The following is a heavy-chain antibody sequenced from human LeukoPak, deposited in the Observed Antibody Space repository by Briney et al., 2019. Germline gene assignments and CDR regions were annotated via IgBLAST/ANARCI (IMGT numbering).Heavy chain of an antibody. D-gene: IGHD3-16*01. Sequence: SETLSLTCTVSGGSISSYYWSWIRQPPGKGLEWIGYIYYSGSTNYNPSLKSRVTISVDTSKNQFSLKLSSVTAADTAVYYCACSYDYVWGSYPLDYWGQGTLVTVSP. V-gene: IGHV4-59*01. J-gene: IGHJ4*02. CDR3: ACSYDYVWGSYPLDY. CDR1: GGSISSYY. CDR2: IYYSGST.